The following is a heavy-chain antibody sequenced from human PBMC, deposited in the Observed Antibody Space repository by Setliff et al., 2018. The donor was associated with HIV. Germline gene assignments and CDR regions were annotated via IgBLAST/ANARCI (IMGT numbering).Heavy chain of an antibody. CDR1: GDSITSGTYY. D-gene: IGHD6-6*01. Sequence: KPSETLSLTCTVSGDSITSGTYYWSWIRQPAGKGLEWIGRIYTSGSTNYNPSLKSRVTISVDTSKNQFSLKLSSVTAADTAVYYCARQGSSSYYYYYSMDVWGQGTTVTVSS. V-gene: IGHV4-61*02. CDR2: IYTSGST. J-gene: IGHJ6*02. CDR3: ARQGSSSYYYYYSMDV.